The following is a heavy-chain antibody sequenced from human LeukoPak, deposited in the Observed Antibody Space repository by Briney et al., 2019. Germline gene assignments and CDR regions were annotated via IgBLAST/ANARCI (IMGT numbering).Heavy chain of an antibody. CDR3: AREFDYGTLPGPY. CDR1: GLNVKNNY. V-gene: IGHV3-53*01. D-gene: IGHD3-9*01. J-gene: IGHJ4*02. Sequence: GGSLRLSCVTSGLNVKNNYMFWVSQSPVKGLEWVSIIYSGGNTFYADSVKGRFTISRDNSKNTLYLQMTSLKAEDTGVYYCAREFDYGTLPGPYWGPGTLVIVSS. CDR2: IYSGGNT.